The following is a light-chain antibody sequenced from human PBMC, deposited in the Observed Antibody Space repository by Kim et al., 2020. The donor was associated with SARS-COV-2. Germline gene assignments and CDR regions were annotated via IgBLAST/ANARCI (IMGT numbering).Light chain of an antibody. Sequence: SVTISCTGSASNIGANYDVHWYRQLPGTAPKLLIYGTTYRSSGVPDRISASKSGTSASLAITGLQDEDEAVYYCQSFDSSLGGARVFGTGTKVTVL. J-gene: IGLJ1*01. CDR2: GTT. CDR3: QSFDSSLGGARV. CDR1: ASNIGANYD. V-gene: IGLV1-40*01.